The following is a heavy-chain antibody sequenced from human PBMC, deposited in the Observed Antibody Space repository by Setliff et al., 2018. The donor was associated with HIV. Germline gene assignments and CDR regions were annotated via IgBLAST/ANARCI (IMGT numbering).Heavy chain of an antibody. V-gene: IGHV3-30*04. Sequence: GGSLRLSCVASGFTFSTFAMYWVREAPAKGLEWVSAISYDGKTTHYADSVMGRFTVSRDNSKNTLYLQLNGLRPDDTGVYHCASARIPTGGTSTSFDYWGQGTQVTVSS. J-gene: IGHJ4*02. CDR1: GFTFSTFA. CDR3: ASARIPTGGTSTSFDY. CDR2: ISYDGKTT. D-gene: IGHD1-1*01.